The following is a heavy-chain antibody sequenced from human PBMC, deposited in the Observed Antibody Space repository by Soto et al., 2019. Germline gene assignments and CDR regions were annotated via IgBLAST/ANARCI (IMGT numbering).Heavy chain of an antibody. Sequence: PGGSLRLSCAASGFTFSNYGMHWVRQAPGKGLEWVAVIWYDGSNKYYADSVKGRFTISRDNSKNTLYLQMNSLRAEDTAVYYCARDTIAVAGNYYFDYWGQGTLVTVSS. J-gene: IGHJ4*02. CDR3: ARDTIAVAGNYYFDY. CDR2: IWYDGSNK. V-gene: IGHV3-33*01. D-gene: IGHD6-19*01. CDR1: GFTFSNYG.